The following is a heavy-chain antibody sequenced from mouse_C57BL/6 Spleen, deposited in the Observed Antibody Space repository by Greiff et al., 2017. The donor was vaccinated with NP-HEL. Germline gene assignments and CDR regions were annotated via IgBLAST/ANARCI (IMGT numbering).Heavy chain of an antibody. Sequence: EVMLVESEGGLVQPGSSMKLSCTASGFTFSDYYMAWVRQVPEKGLEWVANINYDGSSTYYLDSLKSRFIISSDNAKNILYLQMSSLKSEDTATYYCARVGPYYFDYWGQGTTLTVSS. CDR2: INYDGSST. V-gene: IGHV5-16*01. J-gene: IGHJ2*01. CDR3: ARVGPYYFDY. CDR1: GFTFSDYY.